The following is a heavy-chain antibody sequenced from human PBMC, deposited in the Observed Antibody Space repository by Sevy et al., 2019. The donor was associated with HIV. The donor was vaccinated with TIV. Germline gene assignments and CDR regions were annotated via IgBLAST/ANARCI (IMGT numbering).Heavy chain of an antibody. V-gene: IGHV4-4*07. CDR3: ARDIAVAGSNWFDP. CDR1: GGSISSYY. CDR2: IYTSGST. Sequence: SETLSLTCTVSGGSISSYYWSWIRQPAGKGLEWIGRIYTSGSTNYNPSLERRVTMSVDTSKNQFSLKLGSLTAADTAVYYCARDIAVAGSNWFDPWGQGTLVTVSS. D-gene: IGHD6-19*01. J-gene: IGHJ5*02.